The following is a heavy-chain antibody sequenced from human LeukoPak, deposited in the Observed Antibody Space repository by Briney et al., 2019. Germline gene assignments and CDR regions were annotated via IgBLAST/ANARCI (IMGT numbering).Heavy chain of an antibody. CDR1: GFTFSSYE. CDR2: ISSSGSTI. CDR3: ARDLDSSGWWDY. V-gene: IGHV3-48*03. Sequence: GGSLRLSCAASGFTFSSYEMNWVRQAPGKGLEWVSYISSSGSTIYYADSVKGRFTISRDNAKNSLYLQMNSLRAEDTAGYYCARDLDSSGWWDYWGQGTLVTVSS. J-gene: IGHJ4*02. D-gene: IGHD6-19*01.